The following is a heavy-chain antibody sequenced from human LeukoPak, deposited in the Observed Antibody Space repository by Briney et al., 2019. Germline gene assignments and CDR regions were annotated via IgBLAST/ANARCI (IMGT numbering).Heavy chain of an antibody. CDR3: ARDKGWELLLYYYMDV. J-gene: IGHJ6*03. V-gene: IGHV3-21*01. CDR2: ISSRSSYI. CDR1: GFTFSNYW. Sequence: GGSLRLSCGASGFTFSNYWMTWVRQAPGKGLEWVASISSRSSYIYYADSVKGRFTISRDNSKNTLYLQMNSLRAEDTAVYYCARDKGWELLLYYYMDVWGKGTTVTVSS. D-gene: IGHD1-26*01.